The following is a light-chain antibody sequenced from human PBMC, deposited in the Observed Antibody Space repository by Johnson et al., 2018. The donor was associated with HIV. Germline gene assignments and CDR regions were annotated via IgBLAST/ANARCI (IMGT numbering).Light chain of an antibody. J-gene: IGLJ1*01. Sequence: QSVLTQPPSVSAAPGQKVTISCSGSSSNIGNKYVSWYQQLPGTAPKLLIYENTKRPSVIPDRFSGSKSGTSATLGITGLQTGDEADYYCGTWDTSLSAGGVFVSGTKVTVL. CDR1: SSNIGNKY. CDR3: GTWDTSLSAGGV. V-gene: IGLV1-51*02. CDR2: ENT.